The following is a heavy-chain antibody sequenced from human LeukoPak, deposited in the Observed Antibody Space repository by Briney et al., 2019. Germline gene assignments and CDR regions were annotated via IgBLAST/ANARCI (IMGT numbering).Heavy chain of an antibody. CDR2: IRSSRSYI. Sequence: GGSLRLSCAASGFTFSSHSMNWVRQAPGKGLEWVASIRSSRSYIYYADSVKGRFTISRDNAKNSLYLQMNSLRAEDTAVYYCARDPVRFMEWLSNSKYYFDYSGHGTLVTVSS. D-gene: IGHD3-3*01. J-gene: IGHJ4*01. V-gene: IGHV3-21*01. CDR1: GFTFSSHS. CDR3: ARDPVRFMEWLSNSKYYFDY.